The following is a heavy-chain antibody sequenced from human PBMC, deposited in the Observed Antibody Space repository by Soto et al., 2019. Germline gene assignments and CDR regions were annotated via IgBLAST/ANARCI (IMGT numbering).Heavy chain of an antibody. CDR1: GFTFSSYW. J-gene: IGHJ5*02. V-gene: IGHV3-74*01. Sequence: GGSLRLSCAASGFTFSSYWMHWVRQAPGKGLVWVSRINSDGSSTSYADSVKGRFTISRDNAKNTLYLQMNSLRAEDTAVYYCARDRRSSGWEPEPANWFDPWGQGTLVTVSS. D-gene: IGHD6-19*01. CDR3: ARDRRSSGWEPEPANWFDP. CDR2: INSDGSST.